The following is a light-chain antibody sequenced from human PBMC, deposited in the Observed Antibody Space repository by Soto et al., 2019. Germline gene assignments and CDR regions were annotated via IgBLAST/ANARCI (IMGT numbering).Light chain of an antibody. CDR1: QSVRNNY. Sequence: EIVLTQSPGTLSLSPGERATLSCRASQSVRNNYLAWYQQRPGQAPRLLIYGASSRATGIPDRFSGSGSGTDFTLTISRLEPEDFAVYYCQQYVSIPLTFGGGTMVDIK. J-gene: IGKJ4*01. V-gene: IGKV3-20*01. CDR3: QQYVSIPLT. CDR2: GAS.